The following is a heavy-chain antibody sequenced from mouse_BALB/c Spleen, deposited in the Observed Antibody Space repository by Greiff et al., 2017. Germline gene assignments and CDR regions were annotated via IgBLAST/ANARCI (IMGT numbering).Heavy chain of an antibody. CDR3: ARGGNSGPDYFDY. J-gene: IGHJ2*01. CDR1: GYTFTSYV. CDR2: INPYNDGT. D-gene: IGHD1-3*01. V-gene: IGHV1-14*01. Sequence: EVQLQQSGAELVKPGASVKLSCKASGYTFTSYVMHWVKQKPGQGLEWIGYINPYNDGTKYNEKFKGKATLTSDKSSSTAYMELSSLTSEDSAVYYCARGGNSGPDYFDYWGQGTTLTVSS.